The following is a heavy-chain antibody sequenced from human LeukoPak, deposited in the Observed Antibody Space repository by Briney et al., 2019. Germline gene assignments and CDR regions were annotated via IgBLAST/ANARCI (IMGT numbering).Heavy chain of an antibody. CDR3: ARSNYGPEN. CDR1: GFSFSNYW. D-gene: IGHD1-7*01. J-gene: IGHJ4*02. V-gene: IGHV3-7*01. CDR2: IKADGSEE. Sequence: PGGSLRLSCVTSGFSFSNYWMNWVRLAPGKGLEWVAIIKADGSEEHYVDSVRGRFTVSRDNAKNSLYLQMSSPRVEDTAVYYCARSNYGPENWGQGTLVTVSS.